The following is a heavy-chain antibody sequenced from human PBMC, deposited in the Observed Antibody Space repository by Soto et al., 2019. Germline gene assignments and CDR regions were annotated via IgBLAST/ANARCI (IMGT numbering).Heavy chain of an antibody. V-gene: IGHV1-69*01. J-gene: IGHJ6*02. D-gene: IGHD2-15*01. Sequence: QVQLVQSGAEVKKPGSSVKVSCKASGGTFSSYAISWVRQAPGQGLEWMGGIIPIFGTANYAQKFQGRVTITADESTSTAYMELSRLRSEDTAVYYCARETAAATPDYYCGMDVWGQGTTVTVSS. CDR2: IIPIFGTA. CDR1: GGTFSSYA. CDR3: ARETAAATPDYYCGMDV.